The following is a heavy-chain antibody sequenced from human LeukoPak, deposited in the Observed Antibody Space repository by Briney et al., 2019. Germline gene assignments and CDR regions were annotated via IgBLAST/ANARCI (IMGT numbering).Heavy chain of an antibody. J-gene: IGHJ4*02. CDR1: GGSISSYY. V-gene: IGHV4-4*09. CDR3: ARHARDGYNKYYFDY. Sequence: PSETLSLTCTVSGGSISSYYCSWIRQPPGKGLEWIGYIYTSGSTNYNPSLKSRVTISVDTSKNQFSLKLSSETAADTAVYYCARHARDGYNKYYFDYRGQGTLVTVSS. D-gene: IGHD5-24*01. CDR2: IYTSGST.